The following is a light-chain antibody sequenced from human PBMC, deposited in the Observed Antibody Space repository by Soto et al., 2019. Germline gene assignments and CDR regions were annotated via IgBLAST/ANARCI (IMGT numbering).Light chain of an antibody. CDR3: CSFAGGTLV. V-gene: IGLV2-23*02. CDR2: EVY. CDR1: SNDFGSYNA. Sequence: QAVVTQPASVSGSPGQSITISCTGTSNDFGSYNAVSWYQQYPGKVPTVMIYEVYKRPSGVSLRFSGSKSGNTASLTISGLRAEDEADYYCCSFAGGTLVFGGGTKVPS. J-gene: IGLJ2*01.